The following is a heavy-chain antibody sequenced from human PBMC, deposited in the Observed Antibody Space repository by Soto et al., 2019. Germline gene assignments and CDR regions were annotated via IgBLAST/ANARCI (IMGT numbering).Heavy chain of an antibody. J-gene: IGHJ2*01. D-gene: IGHD3-16*01. V-gene: IGHV4-4*07. Sequence: QVQLQESGPGLVKPSETLSLTCTVSGGSISSYYWSWIRQPAGKGLEWIGRVHTSGSTNYNPSLKSRVTMSVDTSKNQFALKLTSVTAADTATYYCARGGKIGISYFDLWGRGTLVTVSS. CDR1: GGSISSYY. CDR3: ARGGKIGISYFDL. CDR2: VHTSGST.